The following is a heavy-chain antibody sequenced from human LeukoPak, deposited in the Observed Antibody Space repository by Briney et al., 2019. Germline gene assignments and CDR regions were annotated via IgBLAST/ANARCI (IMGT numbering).Heavy chain of an antibody. Sequence: VESLRLSCAPSGFFLSDYGMHWVRQAPGKGLEWVSFIRYDGSTKYYADSVKGRFTISRDDSNNTLYLHLDSLTAEDSAIYYCAKLYLTTGADYWGQGTLVTVSS. D-gene: IGHD1-1*01. CDR3: AKLYLTTGADY. V-gene: IGHV3-30*02. J-gene: IGHJ4*02. CDR1: GFFLSDYG. CDR2: IRYDGSTK.